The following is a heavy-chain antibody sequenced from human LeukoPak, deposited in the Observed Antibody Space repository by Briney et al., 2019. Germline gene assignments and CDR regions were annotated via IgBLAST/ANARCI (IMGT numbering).Heavy chain of an antibody. V-gene: IGHV1-18*01. CDR3: ARGSGYYFNWFDP. CDR2: ISAYNGNT. CDR1: GYTFTNYG. D-gene: IGHD3-22*01. J-gene: IGHJ5*02. Sequence: ASVKVSFKASGYTFTNYGISWVRQAPGQGLEWMGWISAYNGNTNYAQKLQGRVTITTDTSTGTAYMELRSLRSDDTAMYYCARGSGYYFNWFDPWGQGTLVTVSS.